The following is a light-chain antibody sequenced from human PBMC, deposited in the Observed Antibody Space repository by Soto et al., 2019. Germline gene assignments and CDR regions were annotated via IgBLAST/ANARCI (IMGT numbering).Light chain of an antibody. J-gene: IGKJ1*01. V-gene: IGKV1-5*03. Sequence: DIQMTQSPSTLSASVGDRVTITCRASQRISTWLAWYQQKPGKAPKLLFYKASTLERGVPSRFSGSGSGTEFTLTISSLQPDDFATYYCQQYNSYSTFGQGTKVEIK. CDR2: KAS. CDR1: QRISTW. CDR3: QQYNSYST.